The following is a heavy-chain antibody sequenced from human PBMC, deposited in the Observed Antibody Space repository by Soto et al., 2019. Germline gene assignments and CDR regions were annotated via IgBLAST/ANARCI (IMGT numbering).Heavy chain of an antibody. CDR1: GYTITGFY. D-gene: IGHD5-18*01. CDR3: AREEWGSYGSNDY. V-gene: IGHV1-2*02. CDR2: INPDSGGT. Sequence: QVQLVQSGAEVKKPGASVKVSCKASGYTITGFYMHWVRQAPGHGLEWMGWINPDSGGTNYAQKFQGRVTMTRDKSISTAYMELSRLRSDDTAVYYCAREEWGSYGSNDYWGQGTLVTVSS. J-gene: IGHJ4*02.